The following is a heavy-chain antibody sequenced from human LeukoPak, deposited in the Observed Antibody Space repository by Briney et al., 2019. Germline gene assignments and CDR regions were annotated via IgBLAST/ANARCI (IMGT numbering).Heavy chain of an antibody. CDR2: IYPGDSDA. V-gene: IGHV5-51*01. Sequence: GESLKISCKGSGYSFTSYWIGWVRQMPGKGLKWMGIIYPGDSDARYSPSFQGQVTISADKSISTAYLEWSSLKASDTAMYYCARRRDLYSGSYYPFDYWGQGTLVTVSS. CDR1: GYSFTSYW. D-gene: IGHD1-26*01. J-gene: IGHJ4*02. CDR3: ARRRDLYSGSYYPFDY.